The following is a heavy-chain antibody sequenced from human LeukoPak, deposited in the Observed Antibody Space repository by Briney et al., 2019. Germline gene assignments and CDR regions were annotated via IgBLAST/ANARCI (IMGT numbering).Heavy chain of an antibody. CDR2: IGGDGSPFGAYT. V-gene: IGHV3-23*01. Sequence: GGSLRLSCAVSGITLSNYGMSWVRQAPGKGLEWVSSIGGDGSPFGAYTNYANSVKGRFTISRDNSKSTLYLQMNSLRAEDTATYYCAKPASGDNMVLDYWGQGTPVTVSS. CDR3: AKPASGDNMVLDY. CDR1: GITLSNYG. D-gene: IGHD4-17*01. J-gene: IGHJ4*02.